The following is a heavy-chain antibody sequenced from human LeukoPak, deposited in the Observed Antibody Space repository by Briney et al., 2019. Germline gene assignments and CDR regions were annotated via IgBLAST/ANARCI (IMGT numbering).Heavy chain of an antibody. CDR2: IYYSGST. CDR3: ARYRGSYYDY. CDR1: GGSISSGGYY. D-gene: IGHD1-26*01. J-gene: IGHJ4*02. Sequence: SETLSLTCTVSGGSISSGGYYWSWIRQHPGKGLEWIGYIYYSGSTNYNPSLKSRVTISVDTSKNQFSLKLSSVTAADTAVYYCARYRGSYYDYWGQGTLVTVSS. V-gene: IGHV4-61*08.